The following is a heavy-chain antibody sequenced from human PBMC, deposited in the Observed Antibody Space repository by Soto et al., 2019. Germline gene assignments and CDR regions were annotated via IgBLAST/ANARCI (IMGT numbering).Heavy chain of an antibody. CDR2: ISYDGSKK. V-gene: IGHV3-30*18. D-gene: IGHD5-18*01. CDR1: GFTFSSYG. J-gene: IGHJ4*02. Sequence: QVQLVESGGGVVQPGRSLRLSCAASGFTFSSYGMHWVRQAPGKGLEWVAVISYDGSKKYYADSVKGRFTISRDNSKNTLYLHMNSLRAEDTAVYSCAKDRGPLYSYGHYFDYWGQGTLVTVSS. CDR3: AKDRGPLYSYGHYFDY.